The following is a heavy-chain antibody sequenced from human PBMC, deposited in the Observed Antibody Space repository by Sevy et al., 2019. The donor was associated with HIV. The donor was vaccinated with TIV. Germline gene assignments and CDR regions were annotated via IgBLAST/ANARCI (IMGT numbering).Heavy chain of an antibody. D-gene: IGHD2-8*01. CDR1: GFTFSKYS. V-gene: IGHV3-23*01. CDR2: LSFGCGEI. CDR3: AREGCTKPHDY. Sequence: GGSLRLSCAASGFTFSKYSMSWVRQPPGKGLEWVSTLSFGCGEINYAGSVKGRFTIARDNSKSSVYLQMNTLRPEDTAVYYCAREGCTKPHDYWGQGTLVTVSS. J-gene: IGHJ4*02.